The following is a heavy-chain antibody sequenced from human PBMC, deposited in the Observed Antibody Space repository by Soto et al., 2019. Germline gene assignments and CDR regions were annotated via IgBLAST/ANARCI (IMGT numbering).Heavy chain of an antibody. J-gene: IGHJ1*01. V-gene: IGHV3-30-3*01. CDR3: ARDRVESGYPEYFQH. CDR1: GFTFRTYP. Sequence: GGSLRLSCAASGFTFRTYPMHWVRQAPGKGLEWVAVISYDGSKKYYADSVEGRFTISRDNSKNALYIQVNSLRAEDTAVYYCARDRVESGYPEYFQHWGQGTLVTVSS. CDR2: ISYDGSKK. D-gene: IGHD3-22*01.